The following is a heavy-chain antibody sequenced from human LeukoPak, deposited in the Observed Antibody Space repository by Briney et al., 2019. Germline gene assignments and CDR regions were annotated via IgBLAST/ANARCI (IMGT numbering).Heavy chain of an antibody. CDR3: ATEAYYYDSSGYYYFDY. Sequence: GGSLRLSCAASGFTFSSCSMNWVRQAPGKGLEWVSYISSSSSYIYYADSVKGRFTISRDNAKNSLYLQMNSLRAEDTAVYYCATEAYYYDSSGYYYFDYWGQGTLVTVSS. D-gene: IGHD3-22*01. CDR2: ISSSSSYI. J-gene: IGHJ4*02. CDR1: GFTFSSCS. V-gene: IGHV3-21*05.